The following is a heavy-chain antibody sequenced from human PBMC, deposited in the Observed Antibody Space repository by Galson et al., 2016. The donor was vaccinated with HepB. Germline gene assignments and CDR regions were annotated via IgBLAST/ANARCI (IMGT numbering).Heavy chain of an antibody. CDR3: VQGSTAPAV. CDR1: GFTISNYG. Sequence: SLRLSCAASGFTISNYGMTWVRQAPGKGLEVVSSISRSGDSTDYADSVKGRFTISRDNSKNTLSLQMNSLTADDTAIYYCVQGSTAPAVWGKGTTVTVSS. CDR2: ISRSGDST. D-gene: IGHD1-26*01. V-gene: IGHV3-23*01. J-gene: IGHJ6*04.